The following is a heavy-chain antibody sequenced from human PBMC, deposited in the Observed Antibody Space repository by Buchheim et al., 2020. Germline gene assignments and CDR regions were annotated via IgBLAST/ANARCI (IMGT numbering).Heavy chain of an antibody. D-gene: IGHD3-3*01. CDR1: GGSFSGYY. Sequence: QVQLQQWGAGLLKPSETLSLTCAVYGGSFSGYYWSWIRQPPGKGLEWIGEINHSGSTNYNPSLKSRVTISVDTSKNPFSLKLSSVTAADTAVYYCARRPVAIFGVVIITGYFDYWGQGTL. J-gene: IGHJ4*02. CDR2: INHSGST. CDR3: ARRPVAIFGVVIITGYFDY. V-gene: IGHV4-34*01.